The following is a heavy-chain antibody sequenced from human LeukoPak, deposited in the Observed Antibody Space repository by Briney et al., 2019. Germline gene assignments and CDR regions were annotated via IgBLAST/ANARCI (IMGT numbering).Heavy chain of an antibody. CDR2: ISSSGSTI. Sequence: PGGSLRLSYAASGFTFSSFEMNWVRQAPGKGLEWVSYISSSGSTIYYADSVKGRFTISRDNAKNSLYLQMNSLRAEDTAVYYCARDAEVGYFDSSNFYDYWGQGTLVTVSS. CDR3: ARDAEVGYFDSSNFYDY. V-gene: IGHV3-48*03. J-gene: IGHJ4*02. CDR1: GFTFSSFE. D-gene: IGHD3-22*01.